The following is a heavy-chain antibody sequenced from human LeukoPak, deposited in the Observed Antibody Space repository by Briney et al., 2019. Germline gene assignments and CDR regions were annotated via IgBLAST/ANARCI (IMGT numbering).Heavy chain of an antibody. J-gene: IGHJ4*02. V-gene: IGHV1-3*03. CDR1: GYTFTSYV. CDR3: ARAVKYRSGPLTDLLPYYFDY. Sequence: GASVKVSCKASGYTFTSYVIHWVRQAPGQRLEWMGWINAGNGNTKYSQEFQDRVTITRDTSASTAYMELSSLRSEDMAVYYCARAVKYRSGPLTDLLPYYFDYWGQGTLVTVSS. D-gene: IGHD6-19*01. CDR2: INAGNGNT.